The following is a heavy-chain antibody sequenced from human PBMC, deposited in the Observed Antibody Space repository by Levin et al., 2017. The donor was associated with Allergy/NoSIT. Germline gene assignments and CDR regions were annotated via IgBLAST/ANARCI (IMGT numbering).Heavy chain of an antibody. CDR2: IYYSGNT. Sequence: SQTLSLTCTVSGGSISSYYWSWIRQPPGKGLEWIGYIYYSGNTNYNPSLKSRVTISVDTSKNQFSLKLNSVTAADTAVYYCARHSSNCSGGSCYLFDYWGLGTLVTVSS. V-gene: IGHV4-59*08. D-gene: IGHD2-15*01. CDR1: GGSISSYY. CDR3: ARHSSNCSGGSCYLFDY. J-gene: IGHJ4*02.